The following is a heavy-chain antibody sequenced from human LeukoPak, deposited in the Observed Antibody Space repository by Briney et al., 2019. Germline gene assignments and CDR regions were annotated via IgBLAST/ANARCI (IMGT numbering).Heavy chain of an antibody. CDR2: IIPIFGTA. Sequence: ASVTVSCTASGGTFSSYAISWVRQAPGQGLEWMGGIIPIFGTANYAQKFQGRVTITADESTSTAYMELSSLRSEDTAVYYCAREGYYDSSGYYYSSMSPFDYWGQGTLVTVSS. D-gene: IGHD3-22*01. J-gene: IGHJ4*02. CDR1: GGTFSSYA. CDR3: AREGYYDSSGYYYSSMSPFDY. V-gene: IGHV1-69*01.